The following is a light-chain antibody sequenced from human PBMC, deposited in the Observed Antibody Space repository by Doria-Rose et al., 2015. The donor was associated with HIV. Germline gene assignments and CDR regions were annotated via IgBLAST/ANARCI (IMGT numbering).Light chain of an antibody. V-gene: IGKV2-28*01. CDR2: LGS. J-gene: IGKJ2*01. Sequence: EIGLTQSPLSLPVTPGQPASISCRSSQRLLHTIGYNYLDWYLQKPGQSPQLLIYLGSNRASGVPDRFSGSGSGTDFTLKISRVEAEDVGVYYCMQALQTPYTFGQGTKLEIK. CDR1: QRLLHTIGYNY. CDR3: MQALQTPYT.